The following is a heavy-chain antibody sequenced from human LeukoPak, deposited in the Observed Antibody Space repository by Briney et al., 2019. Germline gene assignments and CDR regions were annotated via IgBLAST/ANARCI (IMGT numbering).Heavy chain of an antibody. Sequence: PSETLSLTCTVSGGSISSYYWSWIRQAPGKGLEWIGYIYHSGSTNYNPSLKSRVSISVDTSENQFSLKLSSVTAADTAVYYCARTYPEINDRSSWYLPSYYFDYWGQGTLVTVSP. CDR1: GGSISSYY. V-gene: IGHV4-59*01. CDR3: ARTYPEINDRSSWYLPSYYFDY. D-gene: IGHD6-13*01. CDR2: IYHSGST. J-gene: IGHJ4*02.